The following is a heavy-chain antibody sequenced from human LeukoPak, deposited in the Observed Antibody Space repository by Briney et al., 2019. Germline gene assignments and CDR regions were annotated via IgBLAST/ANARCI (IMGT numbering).Heavy chain of an antibody. CDR2: INHSGST. D-gene: IGHD6-13*01. CDR3: ARPRIAAAENNWFDP. V-gene: IGHV4-34*01. Sequence: SETLSLTCAVYGGSFSGYYWSWIRQPPGKGLEWIGEINHSGSTNYNPSLKSRVTISVDTSKNRFSLKLSSVTAADTAVYYCARPRIAAAENNWFDPWGQGTLVTVSS. J-gene: IGHJ5*02. CDR1: GGSFSGYY.